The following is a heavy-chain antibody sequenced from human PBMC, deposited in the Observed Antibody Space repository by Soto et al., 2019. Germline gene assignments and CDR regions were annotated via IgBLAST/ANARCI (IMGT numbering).Heavy chain of an antibody. CDR1: GFTFSDYS. J-gene: IGHJ4*02. CDR3: ARATTRIAVAPWEY. D-gene: IGHD6-19*01. V-gene: IGHV3-21*01. Sequence: EVQLVESGGGLVKPGGSLRLSCAASGFTFSDYSMNWVRQAPGKGLEWVSSISSVSSYIYYADSVKGLFTISRDNAKNSLYLQMNSLRGEDTSVYYCARATTRIAVAPWEYWGRGTLVTVSS. CDR2: ISSVSSYI.